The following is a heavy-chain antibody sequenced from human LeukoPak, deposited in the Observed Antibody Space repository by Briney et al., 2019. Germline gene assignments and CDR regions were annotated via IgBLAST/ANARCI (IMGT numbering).Heavy chain of an antibody. CDR3: AREELRLGELSFDF. CDR2: IIPIFGTA. V-gene: IGHV1-69*13. CDR1: GGTFSSYA. D-gene: IGHD3-16*02. J-gene: IGHJ4*02. Sequence: SVKVSCKASGGTFSSYAISWVRQAPGQGLEWMGGIIPIFGTANYAQKFQGRVTITADESTSTAYMELRSLRSDDTAVYFCAREELRLGELSFDFWGQGTLVTVSS.